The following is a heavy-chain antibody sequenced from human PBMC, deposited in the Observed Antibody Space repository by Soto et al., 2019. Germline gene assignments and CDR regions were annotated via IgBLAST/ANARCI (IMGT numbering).Heavy chain of an antibody. D-gene: IGHD1-26*01. J-gene: IGHJ4*02. CDR3: AKESTVGSPGDYFDS. Sequence: EVELLESGGDLVQPGGSLRLSCAASGFTFSSYDMNWVRQAPGKGLEWVSAIGVYANTYYADSVKGGFTISRDDSRNTLHLQLNSLRVDDTAAYYCAKESTVGSPGDYFDSWGQGTLVTVSS. CDR1: GFTFSSYD. V-gene: IGHV3-23*01. CDR2: IGVYANT.